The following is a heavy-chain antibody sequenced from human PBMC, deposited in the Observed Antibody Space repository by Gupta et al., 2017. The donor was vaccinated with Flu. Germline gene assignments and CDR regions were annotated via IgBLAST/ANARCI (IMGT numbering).Heavy chain of an antibody. CDR3: VKDTVVPAADFDY. D-gene: IGHD2-2*01. Sequence: EVQLLESGGGLVQPGGSLRLSCAASGFAFGSYAMSWVRQAPGKGLEWVSGISSSGGSTYFADSVKGRFTISRDNSKNTLYLQMNSLRAEDTAVYYCVKDTVVPAADFDYWGQGTLVTVSS. CDR2: ISSSGGST. CDR1: GFAFGSYA. V-gene: IGHV3-23*01. J-gene: IGHJ4*02.